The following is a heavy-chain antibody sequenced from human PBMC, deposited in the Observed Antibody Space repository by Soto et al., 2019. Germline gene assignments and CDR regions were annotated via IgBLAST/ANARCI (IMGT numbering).Heavy chain of an antibody. V-gene: IGHV6-1*01. J-gene: IGHJ6*02. D-gene: IGHD2-2*02. Sequence: PSQTLSLTCAISGDSVSSNSAAWNWIRQSPSRGLEWLGRTYYRSKWYNDYAVSVKSRITINPDTSKNQFSLQLNSVTPEDTAVYYCARDGDIVVVPAAISEFYYYYGMDVWGQGTTVTSP. CDR1: GDSVSSNSAA. CDR2: TYYRSKWYN. CDR3: ARDGDIVVVPAAISEFYYYYGMDV.